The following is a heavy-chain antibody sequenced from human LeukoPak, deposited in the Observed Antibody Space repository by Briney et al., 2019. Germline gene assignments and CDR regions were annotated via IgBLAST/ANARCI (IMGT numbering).Heavy chain of an antibody. J-gene: IGHJ4*02. Sequence: PGGSLRLSCAASGFTFSSYSMNWVRQTPGKGLEWISYISSTSSTIYFADSVKGRFTISRDNAKNSLYLQMNSLRAEDTAVYYCARDYASGWHHFDSWGQGALVTFSS. CDR1: GFTFSSYS. CDR2: ISSTSSTI. CDR3: ARDYASGWHHFDS. V-gene: IGHV3-48*01. D-gene: IGHD6-19*01.